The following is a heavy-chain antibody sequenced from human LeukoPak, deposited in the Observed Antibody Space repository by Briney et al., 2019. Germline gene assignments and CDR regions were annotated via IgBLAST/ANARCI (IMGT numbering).Heavy chain of an antibody. CDR3: AKHPYNDFWSGYYKGFDY. D-gene: IGHD3-3*01. CDR2: ISSTGSTI. J-gene: IGHJ4*02. CDR1: GFTFTDYY. Sequence: GGSLRLSCAASGFTFTDYYMSWIRQAPGKGLEWVSYISSTGSTIYYADSVKGQFTISRDNAKNSLYLQMNSLRVEDTAVYYCAKHPYNDFWSGYYKGFDYWGQGTLVTVSS. V-gene: IGHV3-11*01.